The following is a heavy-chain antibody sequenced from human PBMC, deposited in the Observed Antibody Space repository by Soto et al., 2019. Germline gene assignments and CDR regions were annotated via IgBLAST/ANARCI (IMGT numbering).Heavy chain of an antibody. CDR1: GFTFTTFSSYW. Sequence: PGGFLRLSCAASGFTFTTFSSYWMHWVRQTPGQGLVWVSRINGDGSRATYADSVKGRFTISRDNAQNTLYLQMDSLRAEDTAMYYCATSGVDSRFYFDCWGQGTPVTVSS. CDR3: ATSGVDSRFYFDC. D-gene: IGHD3-10*01. CDR2: INGDGSRA. J-gene: IGHJ4*02. V-gene: IGHV3-74*01.